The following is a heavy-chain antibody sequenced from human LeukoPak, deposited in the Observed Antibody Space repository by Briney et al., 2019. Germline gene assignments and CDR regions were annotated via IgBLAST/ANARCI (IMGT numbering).Heavy chain of an antibody. D-gene: IGHD4-23*01. Sequence: GAPVKVSLKASGYTFTGYYMHWVRQAPGQGLEWMGWINPNSGGTNYAQKFQGRVTMTRDTSISTAYMELSRLRSDDTAVYYCARETTVGYFDYWGQGTMVTVSS. V-gene: IGHV1-2*02. J-gene: IGHJ4*02. CDR3: ARETTVGYFDY. CDR1: GYTFTGYY. CDR2: INPNSGGT.